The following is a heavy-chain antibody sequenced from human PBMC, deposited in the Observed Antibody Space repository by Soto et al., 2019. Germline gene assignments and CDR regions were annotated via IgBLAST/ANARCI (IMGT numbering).Heavy chain of an antibody. J-gene: IGHJ6*02. V-gene: IGHV1-69*13. CDR2: IIPIFGTA. CDR3: ASLKGHYYYYGMDV. Sequence: VKVSCKASGGTFSSYAISWVRQAPGQGLEWMGGIIPIFGTANYAQKFQGRVTITADESTSTAYMELSSLRSEDTAVYYCASLKGHYYYYGMDVWGQGTTVTSP. CDR1: GGTFSSYA.